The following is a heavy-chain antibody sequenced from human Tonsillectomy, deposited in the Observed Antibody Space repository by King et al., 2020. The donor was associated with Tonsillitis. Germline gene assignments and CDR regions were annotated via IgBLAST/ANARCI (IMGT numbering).Heavy chain of an antibody. D-gene: IGHD1-26*01. V-gene: IGHV1-2*02. CDR2: INPKRGGT. CDR3: AKVGGSGGYYYGLDV. Sequence: QLVQSGAEVKKPGASVNVSCKASGYTFTGYYMHWVRQAPGQGPEWMGWINPKRGGTNYAQKFQGRVTMTRDTSISTVYMELNSLGSDDTAVYYCAKVGGSGGYYYGLDVWGQGTTVTVSS. J-gene: IGHJ6*02. CDR1: GYTFTGYY.